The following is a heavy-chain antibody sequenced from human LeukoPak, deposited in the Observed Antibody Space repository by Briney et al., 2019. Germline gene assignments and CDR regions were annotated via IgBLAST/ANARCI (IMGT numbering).Heavy chain of an antibody. J-gene: IGHJ4*02. Sequence: EASVKVSCKASGGTFSSYAISWVRQAPGQGLEWMGRIIPILGIANYAQKFQGRVTITADKSTSTAYMELSSLRSEDTAVYYCARDPPLCGADCLSLDYWGQGTLVTVSS. CDR1: GGTFSSYA. D-gene: IGHD2-21*02. CDR2: IIPILGIA. CDR3: ARDPPLCGADCLSLDY. V-gene: IGHV1-69*04.